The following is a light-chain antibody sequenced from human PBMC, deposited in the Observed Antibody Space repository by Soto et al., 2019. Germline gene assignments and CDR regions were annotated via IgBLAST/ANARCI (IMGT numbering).Light chain of an antibody. J-gene: IGLJ2*01. V-gene: IGLV1-47*01. CDR3: ASWDDSLSGVV. Sequence: QSVLTQPPSASGTPGQRVTFSCSGSGSNIGSNYVYWYQQLPGTAPKLLIYRNNQRPSGVPDRFSGSKSVTSASLAISGLRSEDEADYYCASWDDSLSGVVFGGGTKVTVL. CDR2: RNN. CDR1: GSNIGSNY.